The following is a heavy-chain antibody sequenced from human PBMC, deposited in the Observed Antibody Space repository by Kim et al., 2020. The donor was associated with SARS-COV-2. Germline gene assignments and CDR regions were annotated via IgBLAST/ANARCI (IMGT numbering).Heavy chain of an antibody. CDR1: GFTFSDYY. D-gene: IGHD3-16*01. CDR2: ISSSGSII. J-gene: IGHJ6*02. CDR3: ARDRVCGICYYYYYGMDV. V-gene: IGHV3-11*04. Sequence: GGSLRLSCAASGFTFSDYYMTWIRQAPGKGLEWVSYISSSGSIIYYADSVKGRFTISRDNAKNTLYLQMNSLRAEDTAVYYCARDRVCGICYYYYYGMDVWGQGTTVTVSS.